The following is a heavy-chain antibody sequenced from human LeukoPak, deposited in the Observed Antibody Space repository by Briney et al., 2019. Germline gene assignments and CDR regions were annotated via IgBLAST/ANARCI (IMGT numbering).Heavy chain of an antibody. V-gene: IGHV1-18*01. D-gene: IGHD2-2*01. CDR1: GYTFTSYG. CDR3: ARGDIVVVPAAMAGYYYYMDV. CDR2: ISAYNDNT. J-gene: IGHJ6*03. Sequence: GASVKVSCKASGYTFTSYGISWVRQAPGQGLEWMGWISAYNDNTNYAQKLQGRVTMTTDTSTSTAYMELRSLRSDDTAVYYCARGDIVVVPAAMAGYYYYMDVWGKGTTVTVSS.